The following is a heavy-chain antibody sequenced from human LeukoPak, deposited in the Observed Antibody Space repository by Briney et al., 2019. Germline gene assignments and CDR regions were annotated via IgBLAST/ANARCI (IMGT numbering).Heavy chain of an antibody. D-gene: IGHD3-22*01. CDR3: AVPDSSGYYYDY. Sequence: ASVKVSCKASGYAFINYYMHWVRQAPGQGLEWMGIINPRGGSTSYAQKFQGRVTMTRDTSTSTVFMELSSLISEDTAVYYCAVPDSSGYYYDYWGQGTLVTVSS. CDR1: GYAFINYY. V-gene: IGHV1-46*01. J-gene: IGHJ4*02. CDR2: INPRGGST.